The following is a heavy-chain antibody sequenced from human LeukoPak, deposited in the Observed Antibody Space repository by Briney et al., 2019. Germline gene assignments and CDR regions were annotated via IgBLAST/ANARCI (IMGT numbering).Heavy chain of an antibody. CDR3: LRGDRRDY. Sequence: GGSLRLSCAASGFIFSNYGMHWVRQAPGKGLEWVAFIRYDGSTKYYADSVKGRFIISRDNAKDSLYLQMNSLRVEDTAVYYCLRGDRRDYWGQGTLVTVSS. J-gene: IGHJ4*02. V-gene: IGHV3-30*02. CDR2: IRYDGSTK. CDR1: GFIFSNYG.